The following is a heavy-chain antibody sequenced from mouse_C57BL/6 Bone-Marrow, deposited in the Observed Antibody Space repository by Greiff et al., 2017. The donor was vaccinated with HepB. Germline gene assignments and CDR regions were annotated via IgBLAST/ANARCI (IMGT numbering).Heavy chain of an antibody. CDR2: IDPSDSYT. J-gene: IGHJ1*03. CDR1: GYTFTSYW. CDR3: ARSRFYWYFDV. V-gene: IGHV1-69*01. Sequence: QLQQPGAELVMPGASVKLSCKASGYTFTSYWMHWVKQRPGQGLEWIGEIDPSDSYTNYNQKFKGKSTLTVDKSSSTAYMQLSSLTSEDSAVYYCARSRFYWYFDVWGTGTTVTVSS.